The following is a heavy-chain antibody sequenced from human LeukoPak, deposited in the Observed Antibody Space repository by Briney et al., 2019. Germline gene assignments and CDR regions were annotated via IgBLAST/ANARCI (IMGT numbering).Heavy chain of an antibody. J-gene: IGHJ4*02. Sequence: SETLSLTCSVSGGSVSSYYWSWIRQPPGKGLEWIGYIYTSGSTNYNPSLKSRVTISVDTSKNQFSLKLSSVTAADTAVYYCARRRIAAAGSYFDYWGQGNLVTVSS. V-gene: IGHV4-4*09. CDR2: IYTSGST. CDR3: ARRRIAAAGSYFDY. CDR1: GGSVSSYY. D-gene: IGHD6-13*01.